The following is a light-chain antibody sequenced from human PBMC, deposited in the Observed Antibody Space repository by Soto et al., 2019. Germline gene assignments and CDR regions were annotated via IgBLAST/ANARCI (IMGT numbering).Light chain of an antibody. CDR3: QHYNFWPHS. V-gene: IGKV3-15*01. Sequence: EILLTQSPGALAVSPGEVATLSFSASQSVLDNLAWYQQKPGQAPRLLIYRASIRATGVPARFSGSGSGTEFTLTISGLQSEDVSIYFCQHYNFWPHSFGQGTKVDI. CDR2: RAS. J-gene: IGKJ2*01. CDR1: QSVLDN.